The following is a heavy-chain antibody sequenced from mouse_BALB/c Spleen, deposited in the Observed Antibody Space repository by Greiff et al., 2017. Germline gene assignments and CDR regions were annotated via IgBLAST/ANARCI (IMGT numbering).Heavy chain of an antibody. V-gene: IGHV3-6*02. Sequence: VQLKESGPGLVKPSQSLSLTCSVTGYSITSGYYWNWIRQFPGNKLEWMGYISYDGSNNYNPSLKNRISITRDTSKNQFFLKLNSVTTEDTATYYCASPSTMITRLYAMDYWGQGTSVTVSS. J-gene: IGHJ4*01. CDR2: ISYDGSN. CDR1: GYSITSGYY. D-gene: IGHD2-4*01. CDR3: ASPSTMITRLYAMDY.